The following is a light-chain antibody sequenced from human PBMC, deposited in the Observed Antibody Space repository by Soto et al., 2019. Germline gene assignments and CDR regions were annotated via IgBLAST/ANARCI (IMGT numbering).Light chain of an antibody. Sequence: QSVLTQPPSVSGAPGQRVTISCSGTSSNIGAGYDVHWYQQLPGTAPKLLIYGNSNRLSGVPDRCSGSKSGTSASLAITGLQAEDEADYYCQSYDSSLSHWLFGGGTKLTVL. CDR3: QSYDSSLSHWL. V-gene: IGLV1-40*01. CDR1: SSNIGAGYD. CDR2: GNS. J-gene: IGLJ3*02.